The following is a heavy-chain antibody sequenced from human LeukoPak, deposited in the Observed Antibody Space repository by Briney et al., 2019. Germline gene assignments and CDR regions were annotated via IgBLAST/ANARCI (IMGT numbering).Heavy chain of an antibody. CDR1: GFTFSSYW. V-gene: IGHV3-7*01. CDR3: ARDESNGPDLDAFDI. J-gene: IGHJ3*02. D-gene: IGHD2-8*01. Sequence: GGSLRLSCAASGFTFSSYWMSWVRQAPGRGLEWEANIKQGGSEKYYVDSVKGRFTISRDNAKNSLYLQMNSLRAEDTAVYYCARDESNGPDLDAFDIWGQGTMVTVSS. CDR2: IKQGGSEK.